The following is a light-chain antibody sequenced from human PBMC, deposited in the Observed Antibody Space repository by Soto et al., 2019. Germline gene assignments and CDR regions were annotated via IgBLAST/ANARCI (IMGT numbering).Light chain of an antibody. Sequence: QSALTQPPSASGSPGQSVTISCTGTSSDVGGYNYVSWYQQHPGKAHKLIIYEVSKRPSGVPDRFSGSKSGSTASLTVSGLQDEDEADYYCSSYAGSNIHHVLGPGTKGTVL. CDR3: SSYAGSNIHHV. V-gene: IGLV2-8*01. J-gene: IGLJ1*01. CDR2: EVS. CDR1: SSDVGGYNY.